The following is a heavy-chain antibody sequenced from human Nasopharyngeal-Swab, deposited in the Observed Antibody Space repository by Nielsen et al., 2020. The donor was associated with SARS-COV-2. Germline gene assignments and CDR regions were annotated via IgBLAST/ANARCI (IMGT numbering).Heavy chain of an antibody. CDR2: ISYEGSKK. CDR3: ASGLYYYGSGSSQNWFDP. CDR1: GFNFNNFG. V-gene: IGHV3-30*03. J-gene: IGHJ5*02. Sequence: GGSLRLSCAASGFNFNNFGMHWIRQAPGKGLEWVAVISYEGSKKSYADFVKGRFAISRDNSTNTLYLQMNSLRAEDTAVYYCASGLYYYGSGSSQNWFDPWGQGTLVTVSS. D-gene: IGHD3-10*01.